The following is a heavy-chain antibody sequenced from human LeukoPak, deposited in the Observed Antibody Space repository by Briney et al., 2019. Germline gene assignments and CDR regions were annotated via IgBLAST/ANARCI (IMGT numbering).Heavy chain of an antibody. CDR1: EYTFTGYY. D-gene: IGHD3-10*01. Sequence: GASVKVSCTASEYTFTGYYLHWVRQAPGQGLEWMGRFNPNSGGTEYEQKFQGRVTMTRDTSISTAYMELSSLRSDDTAVYYCARERTYYYFDLWGRGTLVTVSS. CDR2: FNPNSGGT. V-gene: IGHV1-2*06. CDR3: ARERTYYYFDL. J-gene: IGHJ2*01.